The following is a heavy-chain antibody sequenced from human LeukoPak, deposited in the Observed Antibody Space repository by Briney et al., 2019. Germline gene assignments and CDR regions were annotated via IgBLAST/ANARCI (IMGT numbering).Heavy chain of an antibody. Sequence: TSETLSLTCTVSGGSISSYYWSWIRQPPGKGLEWIGYIYYSGSTNYNPSLKSRVTISLDTSRNQFSLKLNSVTAADTAVYYCAKSNGYGLVDIWGQGTMVTVSS. V-gene: IGHV4-59*12. D-gene: IGHD3-10*01. CDR1: GGSISSYY. CDR3: AKSNGYGLVDI. CDR2: IYYSGST. J-gene: IGHJ3*02.